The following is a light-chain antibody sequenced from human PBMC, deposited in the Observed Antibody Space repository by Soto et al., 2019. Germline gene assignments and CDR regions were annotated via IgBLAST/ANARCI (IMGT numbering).Light chain of an antibody. CDR1: QSLLHSNGYNY. J-gene: IGKJ2*01. V-gene: IGKV2-28*01. CDR3: MQALQTPPYT. CDR2: LGS. Sequence: DIVMTQSPLSLPVTPGEPASISCRSSQSLLHSNGYNYLDWYLQKPGQSPQLLIYLGSNRASGVPDRVSGSGSGTDFTLKISRVEAEDVGVYYCMQALQTPPYTFGQGTKREIK.